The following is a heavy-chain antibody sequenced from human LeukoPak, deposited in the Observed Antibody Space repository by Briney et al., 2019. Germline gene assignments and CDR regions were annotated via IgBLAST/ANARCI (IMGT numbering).Heavy chain of an antibody. J-gene: IGHJ4*02. Sequence: GGSLRLSCAASGFNFKNYWMHWVRQAPGKGLEWVSRIINDGSSTTYADSVKGRFTISRDNAKDTLYLQMNSLRAEDTAVYYCAKTRPLDSSSWSHGDYWGQGTLVTVSS. D-gene: IGHD6-13*01. CDR2: IINDGSST. CDR3: AKTRPLDSSSWSHGDY. V-gene: IGHV3-74*01. CDR1: GFNFKNYW.